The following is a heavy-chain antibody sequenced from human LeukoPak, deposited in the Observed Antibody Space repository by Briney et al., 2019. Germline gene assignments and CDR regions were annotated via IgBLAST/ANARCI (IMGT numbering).Heavy chain of an antibody. D-gene: IGHD2/OR15-2a*01. CDR3: AKDLRPWPQYLDY. CDR1: GFTFSSYS. J-gene: IGHJ4*02. Sequence: PGGSLRLSCAASGFTFSSYSMNWVRQAPGKGLQWVSYISPSSSDIHYADSVRGRFTISRDNAKNSLYLQMSSLRDEDTAMYYCAKDLRPWPQYLDYWGQGTLVTVSS. V-gene: IGHV3-21*05. CDR2: ISPSSSDI.